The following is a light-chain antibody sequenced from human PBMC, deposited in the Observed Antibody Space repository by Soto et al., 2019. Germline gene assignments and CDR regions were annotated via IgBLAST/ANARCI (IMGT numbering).Light chain of an antibody. J-gene: IGLJ3*02. CDR3: AAWDDSLNGPGV. V-gene: IGLV1-47*01. CDR1: SSNIGTNY. Sequence: QSVLTQPPSASGTPGQRVTISCSGSSSNIGTNYVYWYQQLPGSALKLLIYSNNQRPSGVPDRFSGSKSGTSASLAISGLRSEDEADYFCAAWDDSLNGPGVFGGGTKVTVL. CDR2: SNN.